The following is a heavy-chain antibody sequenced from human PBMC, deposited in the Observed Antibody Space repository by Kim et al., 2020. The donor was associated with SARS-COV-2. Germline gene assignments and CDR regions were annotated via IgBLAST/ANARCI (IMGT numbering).Heavy chain of an antibody. CDR2: ISAYNGNT. Sequence: ASVKVSCKASGYTFTSYGISWVRQAPGQGLEWMGWISAYNGNTNYAQKLQGRVTMTTDTSTSTAYMELRSLRSDDTAVYYCARVDSSVFDWLLLGWFDPWGQGTLVTVSS. CDR3: ARVDSSVFDWLLLGWFDP. CDR1: GYTFTSYG. J-gene: IGHJ5*02. D-gene: IGHD3-9*01. V-gene: IGHV1-18*04.